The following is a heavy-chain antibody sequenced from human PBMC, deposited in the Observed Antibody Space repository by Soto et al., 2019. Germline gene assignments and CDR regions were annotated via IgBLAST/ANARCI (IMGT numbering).Heavy chain of an antibody. J-gene: IGHJ3*02. CDR2: ISSGSSYI. CDR3: ARYCSGGSCFSAFDI. V-gene: IGHV3-21*06. CDR1: GFTFSSYS. Sequence: GGSLRLSCAASGFTFSSYSMNWVRQAPGKGLEWVSSISSGSSYIYYADSVKGRFTISRDNAKNSLYLQMNSLRAEDTAVYYCARYCSGGSCFSAFDIWGQGTMVTVSS. D-gene: IGHD2-15*01.